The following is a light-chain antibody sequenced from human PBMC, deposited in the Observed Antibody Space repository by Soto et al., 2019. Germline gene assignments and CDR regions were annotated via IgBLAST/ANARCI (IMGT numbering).Light chain of an antibody. CDR3: QQYNSYSLT. Sequence: VHMTQSASTLSASVGYRVTITCRASQSISRWSAWYQQKQGKAPNLLIYDASSLKSGVPSRFSGSGYGTEFNLTISSLHPDDFATYYCQQYNSYSLTFGPGTKVDIK. V-gene: IGKV1-5*01. J-gene: IGKJ3*01. CDR1: QSISRW. CDR2: DAS.